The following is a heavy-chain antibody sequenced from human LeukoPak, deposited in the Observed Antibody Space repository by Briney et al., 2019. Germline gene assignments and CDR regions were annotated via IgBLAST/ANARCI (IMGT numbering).Heavy chain of an antibody. CDR1: GFTVSSNY. Sequence: GGSLRLSCAASGFTVSSNYMSWVRQAPGKGLEWVSVIYSGGSTYYADSVKGRFTISRDNSKNTLYLQMNSLRAEDTAVYYSARDRHSGYDLVFCYYYYGMDVWGQGTTVTVSS. V-gene: IGHV3-66*01. J-gene: IGHJ6*02. CDR3: ARDRHSGYDLVFCYYYYGMDV. CDR2: IYSGGST. D-gene: IGHD5-12*01.